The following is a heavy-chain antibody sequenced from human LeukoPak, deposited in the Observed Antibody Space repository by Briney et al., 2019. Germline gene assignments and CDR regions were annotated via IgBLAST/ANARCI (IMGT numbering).Heavy chain of an antibody. D-gene: IGHD6-13*01. CDR2: IIPIFGTA. Sequence: ASVKVSCKASGGTFSSYAISWVRQAPGQGLEWMGGIIPIFGTANYAQKFQGRVTITADESTSTAYMELSSLRSEDTAVYYCARDPGGSSSWDYYYYYGVDVWGQGTTVTVSS. J-gene: IGHJ6*02. V-gene: IGHV1-69*13. CDR1: GGTFSSYA. CDR3: ARDPGGSSSWDYYYYYGVDV.